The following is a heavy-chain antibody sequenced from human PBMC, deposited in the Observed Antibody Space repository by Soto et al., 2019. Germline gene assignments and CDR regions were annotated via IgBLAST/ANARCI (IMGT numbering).Heavy chain of an antibody. Sequence: QVQLVQSGAEVKKPGSSVKVSCKASGGTFSTYTITWVRQAPGQGLKWMGRIIPIIGIINYAQKFQGRVTISADQLTGXXYMELTGLRSDDTAVYYCAGDPDSHYNDSHASSYPWGQGTLVTVSS. J-gene: IGHJ5*02. CDR2: IIPIIGII. CDR1: GGTFSTYT. V-gene: IGHV1-69*08. CDR3: AGDPDSHYNDSHASSYP. D-gene: IGHD4-4*01.